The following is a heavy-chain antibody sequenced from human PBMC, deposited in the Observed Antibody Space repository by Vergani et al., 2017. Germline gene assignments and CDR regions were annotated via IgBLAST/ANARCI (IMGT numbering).Heavy chain of an antibody. J-gene: IGHJ3*02. CDR1: GFTFSSYE. V-gene: IGHV3-48*03. CDR2: ISSSGSTI. Sequence: EVQLVESGGGLVQPGGSLRLSCAASGFTFSSYEMNWVRQAPGKGLEWVSYISSSGSTIYYADYVQGRFTISRDNAKNSLYLQMNSLRADDTAVYYCASGSITMFGVVIIGDAFDIWGQGTMVTVSS. CDR3: ASGSITMFGVVIIGDAFDI. D-gene: IGHD3-3*01.